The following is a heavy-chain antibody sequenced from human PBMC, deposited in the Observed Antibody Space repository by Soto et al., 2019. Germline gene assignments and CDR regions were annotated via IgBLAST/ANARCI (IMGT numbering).Heavy chain of an antibody. D-gene: IGHD3-3*01. CDR3: ATPLSGRFLEWLPEGSLGY. CDR2: VDPEDGET. V-gene: IGHV1-24*01. J-gene: IGHJ4*02. Sequence: QVQLVQSGAEVKKPGASVKVSCKVSGYTLTDLSMQWVRQAPGKGLEWMGGVDPEDGETIYAQKFQGRVTMTEDPATDTAYMELSSLRSEVTAVYYCATPLSGRFLEWLPEGSLGYWGQGTLVTVSS. CDR1: GYTLTDLS.